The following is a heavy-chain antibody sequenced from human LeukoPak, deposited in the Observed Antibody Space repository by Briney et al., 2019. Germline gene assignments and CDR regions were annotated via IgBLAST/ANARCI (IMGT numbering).Heavy chain of an antibody. Sequence: GGSLRLSCAASGFTFDDFGMSWVRQAPGKGLEWVSGINWNGGSTDSTDSVKGRFTISRDNAKNSLYLQMNSLRAEDTALYYCARVILPDYYYYMDVWGKGTTVTVSS. D-gene: IGHD3-9*01. V-gene: IGHV3-20*04. J-gene: IGHJ6*03. CDR2: INWNGGST. CDR1: GFTFDDFG. CDR3: ARVILPDYYYYMDV.